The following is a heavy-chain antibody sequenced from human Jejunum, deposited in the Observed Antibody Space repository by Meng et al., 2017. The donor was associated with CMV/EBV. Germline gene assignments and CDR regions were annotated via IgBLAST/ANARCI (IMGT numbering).Heavy chain of an antibody. V-gene: IGHV4-61*02. CDR1: DVSITSRNCY. Sequence: VADVSITSRNCYRNWIRLSAEKGLEWIARMYASRTTNCTPSLETRVSMSVDSSKTQFSLNLSSVTAADAAVYYCARWDRSVTGTLDYWGQGTLVTVSS. CDR2: MYASRTT. CDR3: ARWDRSVTGTLDY. J-gene: IGHJ4*02. D-gene: IGHD6-19*01.